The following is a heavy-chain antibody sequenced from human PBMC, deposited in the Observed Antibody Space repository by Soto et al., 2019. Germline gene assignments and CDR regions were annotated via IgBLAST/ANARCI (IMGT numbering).Heavy chain of an antibody. D-gene: IGHD1-26*01. Sequence: PGGSLRLSCVGSGFSFSDHSMNWVRQAPGKGLQWVSYISSSSDKTYYADSVKGRFTVSRDNAKKVVYLHLSGLRVEDTAIYYCAKDWVGGSNNYQLDYWGQGTAVTVSS. CDR1: GFSFSDHS. J-gene: IGHJ4*02. CDR3: AKDWVGGSNNYQLDY. V-gene: IGHV3-48*01. CDR2: ISSSSDKT.